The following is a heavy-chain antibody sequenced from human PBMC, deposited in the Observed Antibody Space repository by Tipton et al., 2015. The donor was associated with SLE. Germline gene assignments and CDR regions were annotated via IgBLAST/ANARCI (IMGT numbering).Heavy chain of an antibody. CDR1: GASITSSDW. V-gene: IGHV4-4*02. D-gene: IGHD4-23*01. Sequence: TLSLTCAVSGASITSSDWWSWVRQPPGKGLEYIGEIHHRGSTNYKSSLRGRVTISVDKSKNQFSLNLRSVTAADTAAYYCARGGTGDGRNPFDPWGQGTLVTVSP. J-gene: IGHJ5*02. CDR2: IHHRGST. CDR3: ARGGTGDGRNPFDP.